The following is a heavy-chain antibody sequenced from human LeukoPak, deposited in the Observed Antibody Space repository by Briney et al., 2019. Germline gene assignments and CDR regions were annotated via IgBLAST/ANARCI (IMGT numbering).Heavy chain of an antibody. Sequence: ASVKVSCKASGYTFTGYYMHWVRQAPGQGLEWMGWINPNSGGTYYAQKFQGRVTMTSDTSISTAYMELSSLRSEDTAVYYCARDLKGPSSRVDEDYGYRTGSPHDYGGNDAFDIWGQGTMVTVSS. V-gene: IGHV1-2*02. CDR1: GYTFTGYY. CDR2: INPNSGGT. J-gene: IGHJ3*02. D-gene: IGHD4-23*01. CDR3: ARDLKGPSSRVDEDYGYRTGSPHDYGGNDAFDI.